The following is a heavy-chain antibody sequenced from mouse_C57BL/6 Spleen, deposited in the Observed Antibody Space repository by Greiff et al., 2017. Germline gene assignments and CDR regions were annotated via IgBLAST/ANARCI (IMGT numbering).Heavy chain of an antibody. V-gene: IGHV1-64*01. CDR1: GYTFTSYW. Sequence: QVQLKQPGAELVKPGASVKLSCKASGYTFTSYWMHWVKQRPGQGLEWIGMIHPNSGSTNYNEKFKSKATLTVDKSSSTAYMQLRSLTSEDSAVYYCARSYYGSSYGWYVHVWGTGTTVTVSS. J-gene: IGHJ1*03. CDR3: ARSYYGSSYGWYVHV. CDR2: IHPNSGST. D-gene: IGHD1-1*01.